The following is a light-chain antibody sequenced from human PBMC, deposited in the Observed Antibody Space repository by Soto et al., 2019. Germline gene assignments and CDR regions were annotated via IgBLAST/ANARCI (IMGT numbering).Light chain of an antibody. CDR3: QQYGDSSP. Sequence: EIVLTQFPDTLSLSPGERATLSCRASQSVSNNYLLWYQQKPGQVPRLLIYEASYRAAGIPDRFSGSGSGTDFTLTISRLEPEDFAMYYCQQYGDSSPFGGGTRVEIK. V-gene: IGKV3-20*01. CDR2: EAS. CDR1: QSVSNNY. J-gene: IGKJ4*01.